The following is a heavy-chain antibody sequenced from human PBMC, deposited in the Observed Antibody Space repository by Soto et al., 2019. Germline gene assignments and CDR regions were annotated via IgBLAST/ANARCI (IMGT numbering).Heavy chain of an antibody. D-gene: IGHD1-26*01. CDR2: ISWNSGSI. CDR1: GFTFGDYA. V-gene: IGHV3-9*01. Sequence: ESGGGLVQPGRSLRLSCVASGFTFGDYAIHWVRQSPGKGLEWVSGISWNSGSIGYAAAVKGRFTISRDNAKNSLFLQMNSLRAEDTALYYCAKDRGELPRDAFDVWGQGTMVTVS. J-gene: IGHJ3*01. CDR3: AKDRGELPRDAFDV.